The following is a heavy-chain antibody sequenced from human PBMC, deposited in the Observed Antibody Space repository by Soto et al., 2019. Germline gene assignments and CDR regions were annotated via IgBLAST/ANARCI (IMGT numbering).Heavy chain of an antibody. D-gene: IGHD4-17*01. Sequence: GSLRISCSASVFTFSMFSMHWVRQAPGKGLEYVSGISSNGDSTYYADSVKGRFTISRDNSKNTLYLQMSSLRAVDTAVYYCVHPRSTVQIPPTWGQGTLVTVSS. J-gene: IGHJ5*02. CDR1: VFTFSMFS. V-gene: IGHV3-64D*06. CDR2: ISSNGDST. CDR3: VHPRSTVQIPPT.